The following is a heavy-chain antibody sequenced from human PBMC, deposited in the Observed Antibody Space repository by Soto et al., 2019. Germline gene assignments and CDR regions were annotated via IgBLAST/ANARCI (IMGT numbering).Heavy chain of an antibody. V-gene: IGHV3-21*06. Sequence: GSLRLSCAASGFTFTTYSLTWVRQAPGKGLEWVASIGSSSNYIYYADSVKGRFTISRDNAKNSLFLQMNSLRAEDTAVYYCATLTYCSSASCPNYYYVMDVWGQGTTVTVSS. J-gene: IGHJ6*02. CDR2: IGSSSNYI. CDR3: ATLTYCSSASCPNYYYVMDV. CDR1: GFTFTTYS. D-gene: IGHD2-2*01.